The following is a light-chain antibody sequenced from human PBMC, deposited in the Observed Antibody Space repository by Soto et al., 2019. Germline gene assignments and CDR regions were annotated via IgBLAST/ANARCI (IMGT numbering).Light chain of an antibody. J-gene: IGKJ2*01. CDR1: QTITTF. V-gene: IGKV1-39*01. Sequence: DIQMTQSPSSLSASVGDRVTITCRASQTITTFLSWYQQKPGKAPKLLIYAASGLQSGVPSRFSGSRSGTDFTLTISSLQPEDFGTYYCQQSSSIPYTFGQGTKLEIK. CDR2: AAS. CDR3: QQSSSIPYT.